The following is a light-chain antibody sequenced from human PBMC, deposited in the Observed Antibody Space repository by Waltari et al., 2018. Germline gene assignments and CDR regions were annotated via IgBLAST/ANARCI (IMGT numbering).Light chain of an antibody. V-gene: IGKV3-20*01. CDR1: QSVGNNY. CDR2: GAS. Sequence: EAVLTQSPGTLSLSPGEGGTLSCRASQSVGNNYLAWYQQKPGQAPRLLIYGASSRATGIPDRFSGSGSGTDFTLTISRLEPEDFAIYYCQQYGSSPRTFGQGTNVEIK. J-gene: IGKJ1*01. CDR3: QQYGSSPRT.